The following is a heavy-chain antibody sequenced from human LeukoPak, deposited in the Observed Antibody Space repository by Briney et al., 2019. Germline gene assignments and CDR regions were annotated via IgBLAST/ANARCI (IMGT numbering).Heavy chain of an antibody. D-gene: IGHD2-2*01. CDR3: ARDKKGTSCYDY. V-gene: IGHV4-59*01. CDR2: IYYSGST. J-gene: IGHJ4*02. Sequence: SETLSLTCTVSGGSLSSYYWSWIRQSPGKGLEWIGFIYYSGSTTYNPSLKSRVTISVDTSKNQFSLKLNSVTAADTAVYYCARDKKGTSCYDYWGQGTLVTVSS. CDR1: GGSLSSYY.